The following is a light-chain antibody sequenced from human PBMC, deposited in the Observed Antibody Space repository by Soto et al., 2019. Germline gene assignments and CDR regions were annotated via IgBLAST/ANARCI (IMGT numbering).Light chain of an antibody. CDR3: QQLNTYPVT. J-gene: IGKJ4*01. V-gene: IGKV1-9*01. CDR1: QGVSRY. CDR2: AAS. Sequence: IQLTKSPSSLSASVGDSVTITCRASQGVSRYLSWYQQKPGRAPILLISAASTLQSGVPARFSGSGSGTDFTLSITSLQPEDFATYYCQQLNTYPVTFGGGTKVEIK.